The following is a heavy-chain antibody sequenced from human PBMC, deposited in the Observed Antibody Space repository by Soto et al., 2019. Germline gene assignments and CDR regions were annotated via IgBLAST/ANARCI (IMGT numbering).Heavy chain of an antibody. V-gene: IGHV3-23*01. CDR2: ITGSGSST. D-gene: IGHD4-17*01. J-gene: IGHJ4*02. CDR3: AKGLPMTT. CDR1: GLTFSSFG. Sequence: EVQLLESGGGLVQPGGSLRLSCAASGLTFSSFGMSWVRQARGKGLEWVSTITGSGSSTYYADSVKGRFTISRDNSKNMLYVQMNSLRAEDTAIYYCAKGLPMTTWGQGIVVTVSS.